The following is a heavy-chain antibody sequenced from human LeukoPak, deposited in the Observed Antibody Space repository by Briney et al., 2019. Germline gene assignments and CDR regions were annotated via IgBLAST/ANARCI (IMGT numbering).Heavy chain of an antibody. CDR1: GFPLNTHA. V-gene: IGHV1-18*01. CDR2: ISGYNGDT. Sequence: APAKVSCRASGFPLNTHAVARVRQAPGQGVQGMGWISGYNGDTKYAQKFQGRVVMTKDTSVTTAYMELSSLTSDDTAVYYCARFWVFGADTSPPYHQGMDVWGQGTTVTVSS. CDR3: ARFWVFGADTSPPYHQGMDV. J-gene: IGHJ6*02. D-gene: IGHD3-3*01.